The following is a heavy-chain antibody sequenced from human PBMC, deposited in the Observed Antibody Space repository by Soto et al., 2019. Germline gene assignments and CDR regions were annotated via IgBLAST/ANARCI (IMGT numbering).Heavy chain of an antibody. CDR3: ARDMIPDAFDI. CDR2: ISADNGNT. D-gene: IGHD3-22*01. Sequence: QVQLVQSGAEVTKPGASVKVSCKASGYTFTSYGISWVRQAPGQGLEWLGWISADNGNTNYAQKLQGRVTMTTDTYTSTAYMDLRSVRSDDTDVYYFARDMIPDAFDILGQVTLFTVSS. J-gene: IGHJ3*02. V-gene: IGHV1-18*01. CDR1: GYTFTSYG.